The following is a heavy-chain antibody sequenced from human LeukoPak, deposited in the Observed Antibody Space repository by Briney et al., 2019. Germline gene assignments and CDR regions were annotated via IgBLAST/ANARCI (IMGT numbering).Heavy chain of an antibody. CDR3: ARAGMGAAAGLGTLDY. V-gene: IGHV7-4-1*02. CDR2: INTNTGSP. CDR1: GYTFTSYY. D-gene: IGHD6-13*01. J-gene: IGHJ4*02. Sequence: GASVKVSCKASGYTFTSYYMHWVRQAPGQGLEWMGWINTNTGSPTYAQGFTGRFVFSLDTSVSTAYLQISSLKAEDTAVYYCARAGMGAAAGLGTLDYWGQGTLVTVSS.